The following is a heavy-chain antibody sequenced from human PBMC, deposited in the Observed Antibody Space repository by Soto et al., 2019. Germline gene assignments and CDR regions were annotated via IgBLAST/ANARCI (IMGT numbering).Heavy chain of an antibody. V-gene: IGHV1-18*01. CDR1: GYTCSNDA. CDR2: VSAYNGNT. Sequence: QVQLVQSGAEVKKPGASVKVSCKASGYTCSNDAITWVRQAPGQGLEWMGWVSAYNGNTNYAQKFKGRVTMTTDTSTSTAYMEIRSLRYDDTAVYFCARASRYYWNYMMYWGQGTLVTVSS. CDR3: ARASRYYWNYMMY. J-gene: IGHJ4*02. D-gene: IGHD1-7*01.